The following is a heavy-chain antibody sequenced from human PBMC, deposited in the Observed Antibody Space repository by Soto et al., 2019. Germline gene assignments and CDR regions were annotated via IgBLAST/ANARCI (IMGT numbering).Heavy chain of an antibody. V-gene: IGHV3-11*05. CDR3: ARVWSGSSWYWFDP. CDR1: GFTFSDYY. CDR2: FSISSSYT. Sequence: GGSLRLSCAASGFTFSDYYMSWIRQAPGKGLEWVSYFSISSSYTNYADSVKGRFTISRDNAKNSLYLQMNSLRAEDTAVYYCARVWSGSSWYWFDPWGQGTLVTVSS. J-gene: IGHJ5*02. D-gene: IGHD6-13*01.